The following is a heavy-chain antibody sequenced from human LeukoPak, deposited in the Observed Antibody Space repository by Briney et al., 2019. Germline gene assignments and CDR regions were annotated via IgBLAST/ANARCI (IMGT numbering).Heavy chain of an antibody. Sequence: ASVKVSCKASGYTFTSYVMHWVRQAPGQRLEWMGWINAGNGNTKYSQKFQGRVTITRDTSASTAYMELSSLRSEDTAVYYCAREGYYGEPWGHYWGQGTLVTVSS. V-gene: IGHV1-3*01. D-gene: IGHD4-17*01. CDR1: GYTFTSYV. J-gene: IGHJ4*02. CDR3: AREGYYGEPWGHY. CDR2: INAGNGNT.